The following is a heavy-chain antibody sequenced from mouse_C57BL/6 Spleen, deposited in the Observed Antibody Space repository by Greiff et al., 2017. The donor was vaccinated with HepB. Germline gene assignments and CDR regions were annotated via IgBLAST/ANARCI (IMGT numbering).Heavy chain of an antibody. J-gene: IGHJ3*01. D-gene: IGHD2-4*01. CDR2: IRNKANNHAT. Sequence: DVKVEESGGGLVQPGGSMKLSCAASGFTFSDAWMDWVRQSPEKGLEWVAEIRNKANNHATYYAESVKGRFTISRDDSKSSVYLQMSSLRAEDTDIYYCTRGAHYDRFAYWGQGTLVTVSA. CDR1: GFTFSDAW. CDR3: TRGAHYDRFAY. V-gene: IGHV6-6*01.